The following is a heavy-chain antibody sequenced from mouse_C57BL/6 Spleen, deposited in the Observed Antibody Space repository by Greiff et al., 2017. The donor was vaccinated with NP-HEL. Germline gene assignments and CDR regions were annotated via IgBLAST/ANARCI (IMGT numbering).Heavy chain of an antibody. CDR2: IYPRSGNT. J-gene: IGHJ3*01. V-gene: IGHV1-81*01. CDR3: AGRCDGAWFAY. Sequence: VQLQQSGAELARPGASVKLSCKASGYTFTSYGISWVKQRTGQGLEWIGEIYPRSGNTYYNEKFKGKATLTADKSSSTAYMELRSLTSEDAAVDFCAGRCDGAWFAYWGQGTLVTVSA. CDR1: GYTFTSYG.